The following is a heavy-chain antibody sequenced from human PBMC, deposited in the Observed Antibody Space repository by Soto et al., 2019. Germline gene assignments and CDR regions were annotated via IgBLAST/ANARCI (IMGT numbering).Heavy chain of an antibody. J-gene: IGHJ6*04. V-gene: IGHV1-69*01. Sequence: QVQLVQSGAEVKKPGSSVKVSCKASGGTFSSYAISWVRQAPGQGLEWMGGIIPIFGTPNYAQKFQGRLTITADETTGTTFVGFTRLRFEETGVLYCGGDRGVVAAFKKYYYGIDGWGKRNT. CDR1: GGTFSSYA. CDR3: GGDRGVVAAFKKYYYGIDG. CDR2: IIPIFGTP. D-gene: IGHD2-15*01.